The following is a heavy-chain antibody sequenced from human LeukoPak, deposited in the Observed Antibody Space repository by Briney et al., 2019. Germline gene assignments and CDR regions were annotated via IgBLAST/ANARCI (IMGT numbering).Heavy chain of an antibody. Sequence: ASVKVSCMASEYTFTGYYMHWVRQAPGQGLEWMGWINPNNGGTNYAQEFQGRVTMTRDTSISTAYMELSSLRSDDTAVYFCARDSGKSLFDYWGQGTLVTVSS. V-gene: IGHV1-2*02. CDR3: ARDSGKSLFDY. J-gene: IGHJ4*02. CDR2: INPNNGGT. D-gene: IGHD1-26*01. CDR1: EYTFTGYY.